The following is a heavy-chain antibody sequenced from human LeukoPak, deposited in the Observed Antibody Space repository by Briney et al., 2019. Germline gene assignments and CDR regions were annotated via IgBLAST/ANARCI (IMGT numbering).Heavy chain of an antibody. V-gene: IGHV1-2*02. CDR2: INPNSGGT. Sequence: GASVKVSCKASGYTFTGYYMHWVRQAPGQGLEWIGWINPNSGGTNYAQKFQGRVTMTRDTSISTAYMELSRLRSDDTAVYYCARGYCSGGSCYLGAFDIWGQGTMVTVSS. J-gene: IGHJ3*02. CDR3: ARGYCSGGSCYLGAFDI. CDR1: GYTFTGYY. D-gene: IGHD2-15*01.